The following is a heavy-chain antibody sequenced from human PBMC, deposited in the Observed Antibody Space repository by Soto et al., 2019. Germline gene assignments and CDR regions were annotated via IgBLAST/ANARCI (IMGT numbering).Heavy chain of an antibody. Sequence: GGSLRLSCAASGFTFSSYTMNWVRQAPGKGLEWVSSISSGSSYIYYAGSVKGRFSISRDNAKNSLFLQMNSLRAEDTAVYYCARDILSGGAYPDSWGQGTKVTVSS. CDR1: GFTFSSYT. J-gene: IGHJ5*01. CDR2: ISSGSSYI. D-gene: IGHD3-10*01. V-gene: IGHV3-21*01. CDR3: ARDILSGGAYPDS.